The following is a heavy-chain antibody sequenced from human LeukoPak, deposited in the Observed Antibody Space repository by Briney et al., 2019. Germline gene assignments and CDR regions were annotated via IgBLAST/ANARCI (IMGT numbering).Heavy chain of an antibody. J-gene: IGHJ5*02. CDR3: ARDSFSSSWPKWFDP. D-gene: IGHD6-13*01. Sequence: ASVKVSCKASGYTFTGYYMHWVRQAPGQGLEWMGWINPNSGGTNYAQKFQGWVTMTRDTSISTAYMELSRLRSDDTAVYYCARDSFSSSWPKWFDPWGQGILVAVSS. CDR2: INPNSGGT. V-gene: IGHV1-2*04. CDR1: GYTFTGYY.